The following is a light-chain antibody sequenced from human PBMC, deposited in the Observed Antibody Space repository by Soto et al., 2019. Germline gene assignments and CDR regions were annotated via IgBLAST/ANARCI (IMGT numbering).Light chain of an antibody. CDR1: QSLLHSNGYNY. CDR2: LGS. J-gene: IGKJ4*01. V-gene: IGKV2-28*01. Sequence: DIVMTQSPLSLPVTPGEPASISCRSSQSLLHSNGYNYLDWYLQKPGQSPQLLIYLGSNRASGVPDRFSDSGSGTDFTLKIRRVEAEDVGVYYCMQALQTPLTFGGGTKGEIK. CDR3: MQALQTPLT.